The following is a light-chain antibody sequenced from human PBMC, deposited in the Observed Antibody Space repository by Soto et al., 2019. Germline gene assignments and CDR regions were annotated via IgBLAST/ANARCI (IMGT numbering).Light chain of an antibody. J-gene: IGLJ2*01. V-gene: IGLV2-8*01. CDR1: SSDVGGYNY. CDR2: EVT. CDR3: ISYAGSNNFVV. Sequence: QSALTQPPSASGSPGQSVTISCTGPSSDVGGYNYVSWFRQHPGKAPKLMIYEVTKRPSGVPDRFSGSKSGNTASLTVSGLQAEYEADYHCISYAGSNNFVVFGGGTKLTVL.